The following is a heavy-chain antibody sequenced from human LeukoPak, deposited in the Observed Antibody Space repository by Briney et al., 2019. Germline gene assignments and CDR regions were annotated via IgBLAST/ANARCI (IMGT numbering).Heavy chain of an antibody. CDR2: IYYSGST. CDR1: GGSISSGDYY. Sequence: SETLSLTCTVSGGSISSGDYYWRWLRQPPGRGLEWIGYIYYSGSTYYNPSLKSRVTISVDTSKNQFSLKLSSVTAADTAVYYCARDTAMVNAFDIWGQGTMVTVSS. V-gene: IGHV4-30-4*01. D-gene: IGHD5-18*01. J-gene: IGHJ3*02. CDR3: ARDTAMVNAFDI.